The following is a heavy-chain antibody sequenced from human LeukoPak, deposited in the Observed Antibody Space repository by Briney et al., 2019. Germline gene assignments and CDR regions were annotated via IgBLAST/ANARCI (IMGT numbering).Heavy chain of an antibody. Sequence: VASVKVSCKASGGTFSSYAISWVRQAPGQGLEWMGGIIPIFGTANYAQKFQGRVTITADESTSTAYMELSSLRSEDTAVYYCAAGDSSGYYYKNWFDPWGQGTLVTVSS. J-gene: IGHJ5*02. CDR1: GGTFSSYA. D-gene: IGHD3-22*01. CDR2: IIPIFGTA. V-gene: IGHV1-69*13. CDR3: AAGDSSGYYYKNWFDP.